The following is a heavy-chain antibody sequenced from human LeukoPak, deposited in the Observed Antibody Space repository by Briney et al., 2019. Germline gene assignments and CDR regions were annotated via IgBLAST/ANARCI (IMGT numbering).Heavy chain of an antibody. V-gene: IGHV4-39*01. CDR2: LYYSGST. D-gene: IGHD6-13*01. CDR1: GGSISSSSYY. J-gene: IGHJ4*02. Sequence: PSETLSLTCTVSGGSISSSSYYWGWIRQPPGKGLEWIGSLYYSGSTYYNPSLKSRVTISVDTSKNQFSLKLSSVTAADTAVYYCARPVAAAAGTSIDWGQGTLVTVSS. CDR3: ARPVAAAAGTSID.